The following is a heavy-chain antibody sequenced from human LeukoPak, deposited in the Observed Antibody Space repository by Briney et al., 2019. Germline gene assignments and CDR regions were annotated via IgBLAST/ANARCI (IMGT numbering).Heavy chain of an antibody. V-gene: IGHV4-30-2*01. CDR3: ARDRELWYFDL. CDR1: GGSISSGGYY. J-gene: IGHJ2*01. CDR2: IYHSGST. Sequence: SETVSLTCTVSGGSISSGGYYWSWIRQPPGKGLEWIGYIYHSGSTYYNPSLKSRVTISVDRSKNQFSLKLSSVTAADTAVYYCARDRELWYFDLWGRGTLVTVSS. D-gene: IGHD1-7*01.